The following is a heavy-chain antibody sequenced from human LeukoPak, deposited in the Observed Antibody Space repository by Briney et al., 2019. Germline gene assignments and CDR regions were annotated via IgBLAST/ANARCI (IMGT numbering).Heavy chain of an antibody. CDR1: GGTFSSYA. CDR3: ATSRYSSSYY. J-gene: IGHJ4*02. Sequence: SVKVSCKASGGTFSSYAISWVRQAPGQGLEWMGGFDPEDGETIYAQKFQGRVTMTEDTSTDTAYMELSSLRSEDTAVYYCATSRYSSSYYWGQGTLVTVSS. CDR2: FDPEDGET. D-gene: IGHD6-6*01. V-gene: IGHV1-24*01.